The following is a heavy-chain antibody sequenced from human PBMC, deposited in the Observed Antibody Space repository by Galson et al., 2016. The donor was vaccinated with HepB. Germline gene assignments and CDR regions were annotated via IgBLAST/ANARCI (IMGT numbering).Heavy chain of an antibody. CDR2: IYHSGST. D-gene: IGHD3-10*01. CDR3: AKAPGDTMIRGQYGMDV. V-gene: IGHV4-4*02. J-gene: IGHJ6*02. Sequence: SETLSLTCAVSGGSISSNNWWSWVRQPPGKGLEWIGEIYHSGSTNYNPSLKSRVTISVDKSKNQFSLKLNSVTAADTAVYYCAKAPGDTMIRGQYGMDVWGQGTTVTVSS. CDR1: GGSISSNNW.